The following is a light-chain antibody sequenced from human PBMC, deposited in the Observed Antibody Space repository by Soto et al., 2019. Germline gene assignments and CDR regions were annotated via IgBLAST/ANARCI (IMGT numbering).Light chain of an antibody. J-gene: IGKJ1*01. CDR1: QSIGSW. Sequence: DIQMTQSPFTLSASVGDRVTITCRASQSIGSWLAWYQQRVGGAPHLLIYDASKLESGVPSRFSGSGSGTEFPLTISSLQPDDFATYYCQQYNTYSTFGQGTKVEI. CDR3: QQYNTYST. CDR2: DAS. V-gene: IGKV1-5*01.